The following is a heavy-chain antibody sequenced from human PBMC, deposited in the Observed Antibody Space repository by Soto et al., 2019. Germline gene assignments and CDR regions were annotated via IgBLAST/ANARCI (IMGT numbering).Heavy chain of an antibody. V-gene: IGHV3-7*01. J-gene: IGHJ3*02. D-gene: IGHD3-10*01. Sequence: EVQLVESGGGLVQPGGSLRLSCAASGFSLSSNWMNWVRQAPGKGLEWVANIKQAGSDKHYVDSVRGRFTISRDNAKNSLHLEMSSLRVEDTAVYYCARGVQGAFEIWGPGTMVTVSS. CDR2: IKQAGSDK. CDR1: GFSLSSNW. CDR3: ARGVQGAFEI.